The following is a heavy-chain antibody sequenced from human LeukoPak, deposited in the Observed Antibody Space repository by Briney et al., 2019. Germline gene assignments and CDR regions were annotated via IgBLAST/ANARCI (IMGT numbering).Heavy chain of an antibody. D-gene: IGHD3-10*02. CDR2: IRYDGTTK. Sequence: SGGSLRLSCAASGFQFSRNGMHWVRQAPGKGLEWVAFIRYDGTTKFYGDSVRGRFTISRDNSKNTLYLEMNSLRHADTAVYSCARDFDDVNGDFYYIPDFWGQGTLVTVSS. J-gene: IGHJ4*02. CDR1: GFQFSRNG. V-gene: IGHV3-30*02. CDR3: ARDFDDVNGDFYYIPDF.